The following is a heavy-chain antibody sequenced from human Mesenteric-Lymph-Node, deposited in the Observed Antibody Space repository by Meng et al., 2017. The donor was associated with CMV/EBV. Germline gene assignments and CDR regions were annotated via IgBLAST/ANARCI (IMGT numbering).Heavy chain of an antibody. CDR3: AKNLVPTYYDFWSGHPNDDFDI. J-gene: IGHJ3*02. D-gene: IGHD3-3*01. Sequence: GGSLRLSCAASGFTFSSYEVNWVRQAPGKGLEWVSYISSSGSTRYYADSVKGRFTISRDNAKNSLYLQMNSLRVEDTAVYYCAKNLVPTYYDFWSGHPNDDFDIWGQGTMVTVSS. V-gene: IGHV3-48*03. CDR1: GFTFSSYE. CDR2: ISSSGSTR.